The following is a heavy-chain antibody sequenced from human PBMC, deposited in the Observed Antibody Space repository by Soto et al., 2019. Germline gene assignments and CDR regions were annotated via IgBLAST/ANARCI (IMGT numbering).Heavy chain of an antibody. CDR2: ISISSSYI. Sequence: GGSLRFSCAASGFTFSTYSMSLVRQAPGKGLEWVSSISISSSYIYYADSVKGRFTISRENAKNSLYLQMNSLRAEDTAVYYCARDTLRRLDIVGVVAATYYYYGMEVWGQGTMVTVSS. CDR1: GFTFSTYS. D-gene: IGHD2-15*01. V-gene: IGHV3-21*01. J-gene: IGHJ6*01. CDR3: ARDTLRRLDIVGVVAATYYYYGMEV.